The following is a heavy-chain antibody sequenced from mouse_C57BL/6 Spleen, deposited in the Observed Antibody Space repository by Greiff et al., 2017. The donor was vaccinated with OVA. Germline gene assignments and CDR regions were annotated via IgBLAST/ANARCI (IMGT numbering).Heavy chain of an antibody. CDR1: GYTFTSYW. V-gene: IGHV1-50*01. CDR3: ARAYNYAMDY. Sequence: QVQLQQSGAELVKPGASVKLSCKASGYTFTSYWMQWVKQRPGQGLEWIGEIDPSDSYTNYNQKFKGKATLTVDTSSSTAYMQLSSLTSEDSAVYYCARAYNYAMDYWGQGTSVTVSS. CDR2: IDPSDSYT. J-gene: IGHJ4*01.